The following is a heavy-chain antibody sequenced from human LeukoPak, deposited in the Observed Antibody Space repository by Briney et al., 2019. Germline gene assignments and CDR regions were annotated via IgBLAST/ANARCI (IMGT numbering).Heavy chain of an antibody. CDR3: VGSSCSSTSCRHYYYYYGMDV. J-gene: IGHJ6*02. D-gene: IGHD2-2*01. CDR1: GGSFSGYY. CDR2: INHSGST. Sequence: SETLSLTCAVYGGSFSGYYWSWIRQPPGKGLEWIGEINHSGSTNYNPSLKSRVTISVDTSKNQFSLKLSSVTAADTAVYYCVGSSCSSTSCRHYYYYYGMDVWGQGTTVTVSS. V-gene: IGHV4-34*01.